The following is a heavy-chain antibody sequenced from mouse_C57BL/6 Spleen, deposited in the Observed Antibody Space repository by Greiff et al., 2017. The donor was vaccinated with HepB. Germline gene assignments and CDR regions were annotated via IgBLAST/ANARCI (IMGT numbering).Heavy chain of an antibody. CDR3: ASRGDGNYRYAMDY. J-gene: IGHJ4*01. D-gene: IGHD2-1*01. Sequence: EVKLVESGGGLVQPGGSLKLSCAASGFTFSDYYMYWVRQTPEKRLEWVAYISNGGGSTYYPDTVKGRFTISRDNAKNTLYLQMSRLKSEDTAMYYCASRGDGNYRYAMDYWGQGTSVTVSS. V-gene: IGHV5-12*01. CDR1: GFTFSDYY. CDR2: ISNGGGST.